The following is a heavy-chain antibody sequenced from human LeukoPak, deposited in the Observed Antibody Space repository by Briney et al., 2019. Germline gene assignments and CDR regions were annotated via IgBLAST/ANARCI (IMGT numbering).Heavy chain of an antibody. CDR1: GFTFSDAW. J-gene: IGHJ1*01. CDR3: LYGGYFQH. V-gene: IGHV3-74*01. CDR2: INSDESIS. Sequence: GGSLRLSCAASGFTFSDAWMRWVRQAPNQGLMWVSRINSDESISDYADSVNGRFTISRDNAKNTLYLQMNNLRAEDTAVYFCLYGGYFQHWGQGTLVTVSS. D-gene: IGHD3-16*01.